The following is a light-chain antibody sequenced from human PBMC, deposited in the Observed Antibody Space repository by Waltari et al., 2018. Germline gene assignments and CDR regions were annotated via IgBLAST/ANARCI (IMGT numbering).Light chain of an antibody. J-gene: IGKJ1*01. V-gene: IGKV2-28*01. CDR2: LSC. CDR1: QNLLHSDGYNY. CDR3: IQALITPPT. Sequence: EIVMTPSPLSLPVTPGKPASLSCRASQNLLHSDGYNYLNWYLQKPEQSPQLLIYLSCNRAAGVPDRFTGSGAGTDFTLQISSVEAEDVGFYYCIQALITPPTFGQGPRAEVE.